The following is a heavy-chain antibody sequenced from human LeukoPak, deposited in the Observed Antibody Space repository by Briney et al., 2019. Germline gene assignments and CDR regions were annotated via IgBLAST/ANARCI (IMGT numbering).Heavy chain of an antibody. V-gene: IGHV3-21*01. Sequence: GGSLRLSCAASGFTFSSYWMHWVRQAPGKGLEWVSSISSSSSYIYYADSVKGRFTISRDNAKNSLYLQMNSLRAEDTAVYYCARALTVEDFDYWGQGTLVTVSS. CDR1: GFTFSSYW. J-gene: IGHJ4*02. D-gene: IGHD4-11*01. CDR2: ISSSSSYI. CDR3: ARALTVEDFDY.